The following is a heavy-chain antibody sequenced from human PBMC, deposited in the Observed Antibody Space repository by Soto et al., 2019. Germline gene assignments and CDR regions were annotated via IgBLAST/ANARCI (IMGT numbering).Heavy chain of an antibody. V-gene: IGHV1-18*04. J-gene: IGHJ6*02. CDR3: ARDQGVVGATRKRGMDV. D-gene: IGHD1-26*01. CDR2: ISAYNGNT. CDR1: GYTFTSYG. Sequence: QVQLVQSGAEVKKPGASVKVSRKASGYTFTSYGISWVRQAPGQGLEWMGWISAYNGNTNYAQKLQGRVTMTTDTSTSTAYMELRSLRSDDTAVYYCARDQGVVGATRKRGMDVWGQGTTVTVSS.